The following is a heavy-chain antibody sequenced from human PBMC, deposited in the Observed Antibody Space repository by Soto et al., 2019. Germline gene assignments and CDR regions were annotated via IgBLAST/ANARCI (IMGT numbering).Heavy chain of an antibody. D-gene: IGHD3-22*01. CDR1: GFTFSSYA. Sequence: RRLSCAASGFTFSSYAMHWVRQAPGKGLEWVAVISYDGSNKYYADSVKGRFTISRDNSKNTLYLQMNSLRAEDTAVYYCARGYKQAAITMIVVVPLMDVWGQGTTVTVSS. CDR3: ARGYKQAAITMIVVVPLMDV. J-gene: IGHJ6*02. CDR2: ISYDGSNK. V-gene: IGHV3-30-3*01.